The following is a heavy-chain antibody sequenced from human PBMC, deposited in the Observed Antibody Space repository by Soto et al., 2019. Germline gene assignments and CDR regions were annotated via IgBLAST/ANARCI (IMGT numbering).Heavy chain of an antibody. CDR2: INAGNGNT. V-gene: IGHV1-3*01. CDR3: ARDSRSAGITIFGVVIPYYYGMDV. CDR1: GYTFTSYA. D-gene: IGHD3-3*01. J-gene: IGHJ6*02. Sequence: GASVKVSCKASGYTFTSYAMHWVRQAPGQRLEWMGWINAGNGNTKYSQKFQGRVTITRDTSASTAYMELSSLRSEDTAVYYCARDSRSAGITIFGVVIPYYYGMDVWGQGTTVTVS.